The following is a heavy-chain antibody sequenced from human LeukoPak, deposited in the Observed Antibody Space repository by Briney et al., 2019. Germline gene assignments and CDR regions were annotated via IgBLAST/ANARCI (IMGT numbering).Heavy chain of an antibody. CDR1: GFTFDDYA. V-gene: IGHV3-9*01. Sequence: GGSLRLSCAASGFTFDDYAMHWVRQAPGKGLEWVSGISWNSGSIGYADSVKGRFTISRDNAKNSLYLQMNSLRAEDTALYYCAKGGYSNYLYYFDYWGQGTLVTVSS. D-gene: IGHD4-11*01. CDR2: ISWNSGSI. J-gene: IGHJ4*02. CDR3: AKGGYSNYLYYFDY.